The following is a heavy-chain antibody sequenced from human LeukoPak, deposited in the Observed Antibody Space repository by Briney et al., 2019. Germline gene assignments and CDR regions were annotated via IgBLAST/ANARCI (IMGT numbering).Heavy chain of an antibody. CDR2: IYYSGST. CDR3: ARGRYTFDY. V-gene: IGHV4-59*01. CDR1: GGSISGFY. Sequence: SETLSLTCTVSGGSISGFYWSWIRQPPGKGLEYIGYIYYSGSTNHNPSLKSRVTISVDTSKNQFSLKLSSVTAADTAVYYCARGRYTFDYWGQGTLVTVSS. D-gene: IGHD1-1*01. J-gene: IGHJ4*02.